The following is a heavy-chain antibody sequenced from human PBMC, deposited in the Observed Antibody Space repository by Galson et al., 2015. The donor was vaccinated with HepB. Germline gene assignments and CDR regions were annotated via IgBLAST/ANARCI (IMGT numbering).Heavy chain of an antibody. CDR3: AKDRITGTVSPFDY. D-gene: IGHD1-20*01. CDR1: GFTFSSYG. CDR2: ISYDGSNK. J-gene: IGHJ4*02. V-gene: IGHV3-30*18. Sequence: SLRLSCATSGFTFSSYGMHWVRQAPGKGLEWVAVISYDGSNKYYADSVKGRFTISRDNSKNTLYLQMNSLRAEDTAVYYCAKDRITGTVSPFDYWGQGTLVTVSS.